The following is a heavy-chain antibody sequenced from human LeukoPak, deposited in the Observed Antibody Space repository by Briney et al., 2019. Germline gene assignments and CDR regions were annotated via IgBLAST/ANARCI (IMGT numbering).Heavy chain of an antibody. CDR1: GGSISGYY. J-gene: IGHJ4*02. V-gene: IGHV4-59*08. CDR3: ASQEYSSGWATFDY. D-gene: IGHD6-19*01. Sequence: SETLSLTCTVSGGSISGYYRSWIRQPPAGGLERIVYIYYSGSTNYNPSLKSRVTISVDTSKNQFSLKLSSVTAADTAVYYCASQEYSSGWATFDYWGQGTLVTVSS. CDR2: IYYSGST.